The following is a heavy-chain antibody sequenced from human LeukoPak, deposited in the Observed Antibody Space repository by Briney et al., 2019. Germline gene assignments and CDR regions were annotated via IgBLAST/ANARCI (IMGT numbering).Heavy chain of an antibody. D-gene: IGHD3-22*01. CDR2: ISSSGSTI. J-gene: IGHJ6*02. V-gene: IGHV3-11*01. Sequence: GGSLSLSCAVSGFTFCDYYMSWLRQAPGKGLEWVSYISSSGSTIYYADSMEGRFTISRDNAKNSLYLQMNSLRAEDTAVYYCARDRVTGYYDSSGYLFFWGQGTTVTVSS. CDR3: ARDRVTGYYDSSGYLFF. CDR1: GFTFCDYY.